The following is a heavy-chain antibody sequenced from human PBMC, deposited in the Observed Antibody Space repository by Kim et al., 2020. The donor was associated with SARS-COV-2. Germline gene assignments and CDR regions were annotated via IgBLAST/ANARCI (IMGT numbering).Heavy chain of an antibody. CDR1: TLTFGNTA. CDR2: ISGDEDMT. V-gene: IGHV3-23*01. D-gene: IGHD3-10*01. J-gene: IGHJ3*01. Sequence: GGSLRLSCEASTLTFGNTAVAWLRQAPGKGLEWVSSISGDEDMTFYADSVRGRFSIFRDNSKHTVYLEMKGLRAADTAIYYCAKCTMVRGVLMSCNPFDV. CDR3: AKCTMVRGVLMSCNPFDV.